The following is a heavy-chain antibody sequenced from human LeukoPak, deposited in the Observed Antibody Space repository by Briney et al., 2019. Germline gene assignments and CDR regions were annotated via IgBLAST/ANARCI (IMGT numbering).Heavy chain of an antibody. Sequence: GRSLRLSCAASGFTFSSYAMHWVRQAPGKGLEWVAVISYDGSNKYYADSVKGRFTISRDNSKNTLYLQMNSLRAEDTAVYYCARDWGGYGDYSDYWGQGTLVTVSP. CDR3: ARDWGGYGDYSDY. J-gene: IGHJ4*02. CDR1: GFTFSSYA. D-gene: IGHD4-17*01. V-gene: IGHV3-30*04. CDR2: ISYDGSNK.